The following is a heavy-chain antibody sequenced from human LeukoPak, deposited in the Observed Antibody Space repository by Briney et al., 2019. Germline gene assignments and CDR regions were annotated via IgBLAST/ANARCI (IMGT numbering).Heavy chain of an antibody. CDR3: ARGLWGLERHYYYYMDV. CDR2: IYYSGST. Sequence: PSETPSLTCTVSGGSISSYYWSWIRQPPGKGLEWIGYIYYSGSTNYNPSLKSRVTISVDTSKNQFSLKLSSVTAADTAVYYCARGLWGLERHYYYYMDVWGKGTTVTVSS. D-gene: IGHD1-1*01. CDR1: GGSISSYY. V-gene: IGHV4-59*01. J-gene: IGHJ6*03.